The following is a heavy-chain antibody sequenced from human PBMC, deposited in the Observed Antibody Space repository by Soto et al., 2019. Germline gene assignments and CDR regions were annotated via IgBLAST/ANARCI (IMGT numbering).Heavy chain of an antibody. D-gene: IGHD3-10*01. CDR2: IYYSGST. CDR1: GGSVISGSYY. V-gene: IGHV4-61*01. J-gene: IGHJ4*02. CDR3: ARDYGSGTFDY. Sequence: PSETLSLTCTVSGGSVISGSYYWSWIRQPPGKGLEWIGYIYYSGSTNYNPSLKSRVTISVDTSKNQFSLKLSSVTAADTAVYYCARDYGSGTFDYWGQGTLVTVSS.